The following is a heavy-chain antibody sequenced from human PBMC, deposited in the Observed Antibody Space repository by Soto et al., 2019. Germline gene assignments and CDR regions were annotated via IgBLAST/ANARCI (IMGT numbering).Heavy chain of an antibody. CDR1: GFTFSSYW. CDR2: IKQDGSEK. Sequence: GGSLRLSCAASGFTFSSYWMSWVRQAPGKGLEWVANIKQDGSEKYYVDSVKGRFTISRDNSKNTLYLQMNSLRAEDTAVYYCAKGGDNWNYDWFDPWGQGTLVTVSS. D-gene: IGHD1-7*01. V-gene: IGHV3-7*01. CDR3: AKGGDNWNYDWFDP. J-gene: IGHJ5*02.